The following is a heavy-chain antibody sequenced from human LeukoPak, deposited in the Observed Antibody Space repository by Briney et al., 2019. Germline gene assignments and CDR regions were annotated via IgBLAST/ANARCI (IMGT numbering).Heavy chain of an antibody. Sequence: GASVKVSCKASGYTFTGYYMHWVRQAPGQGLEWMGWINPNSGGTNYAQKFQGRVTMTRDTSISTAYMELSRLRSDDTAVYYCAREGNYYDISGGWFDPWGQGTLVTVSS. D-gene: IGHD3-9*01. CDR2: INPNSGGT. V-gene: IGHV1-2*02. CDR1: GYTFTGYY. CDR3: AREGNYYDISGGWFDP. J-gene: IGHJ5*02.